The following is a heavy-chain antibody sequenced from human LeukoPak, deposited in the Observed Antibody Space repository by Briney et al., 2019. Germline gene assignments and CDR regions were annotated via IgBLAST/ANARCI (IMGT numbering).Heavy chain of an antibody. CDR3: ARGLVPAAANPSDWFDP. CDR1: GYSFINFG. D-gene: IGHD2-2*01. V-gene: IGHV1-18*01. Sequence: ASVKVSCKASGYSFINFGLSWVRQAPGQGLEWMGWISAYNHNTNYAQKFQGRVTMTIDTSTTTVYMELRSLRSDDTAIYYCARGLVPAAANPSDWFDPWGQGTLVTVSS. CDR2: ISAYNHNT. J-gene: IGHJ5*02.